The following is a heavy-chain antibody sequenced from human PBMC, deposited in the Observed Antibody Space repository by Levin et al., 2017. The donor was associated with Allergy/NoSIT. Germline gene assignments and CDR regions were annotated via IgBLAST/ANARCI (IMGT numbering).Heavy chain of an antibody. CDR2: IYWDDDK. V-gene: IGHV2-5*02. CDR3: AHRGGCSSGSCYWPFDY. J-gene: IGHJ4*02. CDR1: GFSLSTSGVG. Sequence: SGPTLVKPTQTLTLTCTFSGFSLSTSGVGVGWIRQPPGKALEWLALIYWDDDKRYSPSLKSRLTITKDTSKNQVVRTMTNMDPVDTATECCAHRGGCSSGSCYWPFDYWGQGTLVTVSS. D-gene: IGHD2-15*01.